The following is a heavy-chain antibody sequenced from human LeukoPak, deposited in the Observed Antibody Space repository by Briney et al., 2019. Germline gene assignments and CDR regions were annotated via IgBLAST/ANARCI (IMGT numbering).Heavy chain of an antibody. CDR2: INHSGNT. Sequence: SETLSLTCAVYGGSFSGYYWSWIRQPPGKGLEWIGEINHSGNTNYNPSLKSRVTISGDTSKNQFSLKVNSVTAADTAVYYCARGRGLGDYGPHYWGQGTLVTVSS. V-gene: IGHV4-34*01. J-gene: IGHJ4*02. CDR3: ARGRGLGDYGPHY. D-gene: IGHD4-17*01. CDR1: GGSFSGYY.